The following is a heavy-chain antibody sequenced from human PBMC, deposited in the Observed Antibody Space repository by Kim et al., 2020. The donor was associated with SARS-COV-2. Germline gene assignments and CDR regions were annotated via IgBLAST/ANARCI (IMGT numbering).Heavy chain of an antibody. CDR1: GYTFTKYG. Sequence: ASVKVSCKASGYTFTKYGMNWVRQAPGQGLEWMGWISAYNGNTNFAQKFKGRVTMTTDTSTSTAYMELRSLRSDDTAVYYCARGYSDTNGYYEAFWGQGTLVTVSS. D-gene: IGHD3-22*01. CDR3: ARGYSDTNGYYEAF. CDR2: ISAYNGNT. J-gene: IGHJ4*02. V-gene: IGHV1-18*04.